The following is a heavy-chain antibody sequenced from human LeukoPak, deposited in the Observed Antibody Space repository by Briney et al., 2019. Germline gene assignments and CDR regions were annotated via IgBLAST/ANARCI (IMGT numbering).Heavy chain of an antibody. J-gene: IGHJ4*02. CDR3: ARVRYSDSSVLTRKRSYYFDY. CDR1: GGSISSYY. D-gene: IGHD3-22*01. Sequence: SETLSLTCTVSGGSISSYYWSWIRQPAGKGLESIGHISTSGSTNYNPSLKSRVTMSVDTSRNQFSLKLSSVTAADTAVYYCARVRYSDSSVLTRKRSYYFDYWGQGTLVTVSS. CDR2: ISTSGST. V-gene: IGHV4-4*07.